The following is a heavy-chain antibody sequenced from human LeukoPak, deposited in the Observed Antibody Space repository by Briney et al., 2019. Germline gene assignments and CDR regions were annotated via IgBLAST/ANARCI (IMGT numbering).Heavy chain of an antibody. CDR2: IYHGGTT. V-gene: IGHV4-30-2*01. D-gene: IGHD4-17*01. Sequence: PSETLSLTCAVSGGSISSGGSYWSWVRQPPGKGLEWIGFIYHGGTTYYNPSLKSRVTISLDRSKNQFSLNLYSVTAADTAVYFCARDLGFGDYFENLDAFDIWGQGTMVTVSS. CDR3: ARDLGFGDYFENLDAFDI. J-gene: IGHJ3*02. CDR1: GGSISSGGSY.